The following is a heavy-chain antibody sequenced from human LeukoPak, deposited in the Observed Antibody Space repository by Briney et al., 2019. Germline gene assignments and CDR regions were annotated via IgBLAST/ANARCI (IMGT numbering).Heavy chain of an antibody. CDR3: AKDLTVTTLFDY. D-gene: IGHD4-17*01. CDR2: ISGSGGST. J-gene: IGHJ4*02. Sequence: PGGSLRLPCAASGFTFSSYAMSWVRQAPGKGLEWVSAISGSGGSTYYADSVEGRFTISRDNSKNTLYLQMNSLRAEDTAVYYCAKDLTVTTLFDYWGQGTLVTVSS. V-gene: IGHV3-23*01. CDR1: GFTFSSYA.